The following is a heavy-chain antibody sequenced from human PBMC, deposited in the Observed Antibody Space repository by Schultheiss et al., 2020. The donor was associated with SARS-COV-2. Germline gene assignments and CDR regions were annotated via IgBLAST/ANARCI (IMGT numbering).Heavy chain of an antibody. CDR3: AKDWYSGNYRYFDY. CDR2: ISYDGSNK. CDR1: GFTFSSYG. V-gene: IGHV3-30*18. Sequence: GGSLRLSCAASGFTFSSYGMHWVRQAPGKGLEWVAVISYDGSNKYYADSVKGRFTISRDNSKNTLYLQMNSLRAEDTAVYYCAKDWYSGNYRYFDYWGQGTLVTVSS. J-gene: IGHJ4*02. D-gene: IGHD1-26*01.